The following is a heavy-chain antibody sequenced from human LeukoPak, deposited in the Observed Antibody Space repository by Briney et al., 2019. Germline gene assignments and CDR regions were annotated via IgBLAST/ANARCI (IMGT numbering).Heavy chain of an antibody. V-gene: IGHV3-7*04. CDR1: GFTFSSYW. CDR3: ARGAALGIVVGYAFDI. J-gene: IGHJ3*02. Sequence: PGGSLRLSCAASGFTFSSYWMSWVRQAPGKGLEWVANVKQDGSEKYYVDSVKGRFTISRDNAKNSLYLQMNSLRAEDTAVYYCARGAALGIVVGYAFDIWGQGTMVTVSS. D-gene: IGHD3-22*01. CDR2: VKQDGSEK.